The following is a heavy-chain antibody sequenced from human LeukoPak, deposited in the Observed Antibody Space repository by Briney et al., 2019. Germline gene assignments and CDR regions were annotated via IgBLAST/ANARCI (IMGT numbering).Heavy chain of an antibody. V-gene: IGHV4-59*08. CDR1: GGSSSSYY. J-gene: IGHJ4*02. D-gene: IGHD1-26*01. Sequence: PSETLSLTCTISGGSSSSYYWSWIRQPPGKGLEWIGYIHYSGSTNYNPSLKGRATISLDTSKNKVSLKLTSVTAADTAVYYCARRASGSYPDYFDSWGQGTLVTVSS. CDR2: IHYSGST. CDR3: ARRASGSYPDYFDS.